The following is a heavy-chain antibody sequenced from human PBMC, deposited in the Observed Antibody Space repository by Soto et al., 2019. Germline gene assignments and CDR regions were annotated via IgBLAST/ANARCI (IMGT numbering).Heavy chain of an antibody. Sequence: EVHLVESGGGLVQPGRSLRLSCAASGFTFDDYAIHWVRRAPGKGLEWVAGISWNGASVGYADSVKGRFTISRDNAKNSLFLQMNSLRVDDTALYYCANLPLYGSGFDCWGQGTLVTVSS. CDR3: ANLPLYGSGFDC. D-gene: IGHD3-10*01. J-gene: IGHJ4*02. CDR1: GFTFDDYA. V-gene: IGHV3-9*01. CDR2: ISWNGASV.